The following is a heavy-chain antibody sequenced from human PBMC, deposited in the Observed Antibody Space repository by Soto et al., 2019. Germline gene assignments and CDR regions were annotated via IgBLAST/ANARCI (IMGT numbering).Heavy chain of an antibody. CDR1: GYTFTGYY. Sequence: ASVKVSCKASGYTFTGYYMHWVRQAPGQGLEWMGWINPNSGGTNYAQKFQGRVTITADESTSTAYMELSSLRSEDTAVYYCASSSGWRDAFDIWGQGTMVTVSS. J-gene: IGHJ3*02. CDR3: ASSSGWRDAFDI. D-gene: IGHD6-19*01. V-gene: IGHV1-2*02. CDR2: INPNSGGT.